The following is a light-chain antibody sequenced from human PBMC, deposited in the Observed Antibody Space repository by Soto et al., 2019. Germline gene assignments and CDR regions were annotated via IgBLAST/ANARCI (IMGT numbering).Light chain of an antibody. CDR3: EQYSSHST. J-gene: IGKJ1*01. V-gene: IGKV1-5*03. CDR1: QSTSSY. CDR2: QAS. Sequence: DIQMTQSPSTLSASVGDRVTITCRASQSTSSYLAWYQQKPGKAPKLLIYQASSLENGVPSRFSASGSGTEFSLTISSLQPDYFATYYCEQYSSHSTFGQGTK.